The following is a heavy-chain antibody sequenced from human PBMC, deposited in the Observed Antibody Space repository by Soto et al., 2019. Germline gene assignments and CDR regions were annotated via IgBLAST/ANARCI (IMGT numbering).Heavy chain of an antibody. Sequence: ASVKVSWEACGDGFASCYRRWVRQAPGQGLEWMGIINPSGGSTSYAQKFQGRVTMTRDTSTSTVYMELSSLRSEDTAVYYCARDPGQQPFDYWGQGTLVTVSS. V-gene: IGHV1-46*01. CDR2: INPSGGST. J-gene: IGHJ4*02. CDR3: ARDPGQQPFDY. CDR1: GDGFASCY. D-gene: IGHD6-13*01.